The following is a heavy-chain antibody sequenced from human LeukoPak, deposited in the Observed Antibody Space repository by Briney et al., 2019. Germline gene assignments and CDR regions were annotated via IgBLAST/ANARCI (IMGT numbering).Heavy chain of an antibody. D-gene: IGHD6-13*01. CDR3: ARGVVAAAGRTFDF. Sequence: SETLSLTCTVSGYSITSAYYWGWIRQPPGKGLEWIGSIYYSGSTYYNPSLKSRVTISLDTSQNQFSLKLSSLTAADTAVYYCARGVVAAAGRTFDFWGQGTLVTVSS. CDR2: IYYSGST. CDR1: GYSITSAYY. J-gene: IGHJ4*02. V-gene: IGHV4-38-2*02.